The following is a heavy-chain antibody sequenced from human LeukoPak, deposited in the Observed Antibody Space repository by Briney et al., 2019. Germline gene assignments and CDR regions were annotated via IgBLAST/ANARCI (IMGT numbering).Heavy chain of an antibody. CDR3: ARGPPSSCFPWLDP. CDR1: GDSIISYY. CDR2: IYYSGST. Sequence: SETLSLTCTVSGDSIISYYWSWIRQPPGKGLEWVGYIYYSGSTNYNPSLKSRVTMSVDTSLNQFSLKLRYVTAAATGVYYCARGPPSSCFPWLDPWGQGTLATVSS. J-gene: IGHJ5*02. V-gene: IGHV4-59*01. D-gene: IGHD6-13*01.